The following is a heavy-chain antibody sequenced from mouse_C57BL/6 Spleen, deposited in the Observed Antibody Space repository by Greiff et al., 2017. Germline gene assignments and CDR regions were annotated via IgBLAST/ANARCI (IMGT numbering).Heavy chain of an antibody. V-gene: IGHV1-54*01. CDR3: ARWEPYYFDY. D-gene: IGHD4-1*01. J-gene: IGHJ2*01. CDR1: GYAFTNYL. Sequence: QVQLKESGAELVRPGTSVKVSCKASGYAFTNYLIEWVKQRPGHGLEWIGVINPGSGGTNYNEKFKGKATLTADKSSSTAYMQLSSLTSEDSAVYFCARWEPYYFDYWGQGTTLTVSS. CDR2: INPGSGGT.